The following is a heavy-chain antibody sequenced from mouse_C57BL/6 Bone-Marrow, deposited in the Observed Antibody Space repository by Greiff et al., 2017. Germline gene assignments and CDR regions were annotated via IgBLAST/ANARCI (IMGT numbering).Heavy chain of an antibody. D-gene: IGHD1-1*01. V-gene: IGHV14-4*01. Sequence: EVQLQQSGAELVRPGASVKLSCTASGFNIKDDYMHWVKQRPEQGLEWIGWIDPENGDTEYASKFQGKATITADTSSNTAYLQLSSLTSEDTAVYYCTTEGSLGYYGSSYYYWGQGTTLTVSS. CDR1: GFNIKDDY. J-gene: IGHJ2*01. CDR2: IDPENGDT. CDR3: TTEGSLGYYGSSYYY.